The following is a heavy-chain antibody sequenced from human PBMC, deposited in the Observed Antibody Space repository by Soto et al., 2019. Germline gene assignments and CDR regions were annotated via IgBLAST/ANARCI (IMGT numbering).Heavy chain of an antibody. V-gene: IGHV1-18*01. CDR3: GRDGDQWDPRYLDY. J-gene: IGHJ4*02. CDR1: GNFCSKFG. Sequence: QVQLVQSGAEVKRPGASVKVSCKTPGNFCSKFGISWVRQAPGQGLEWMGWINGHTGSTNYAPTFRGRVTMATDTSRGILYMELSSLTSDDTAVYYCGRDGDQWDPRYLDYWGQGTLVSV. D-gene: IGHD1-26*01. CDR2: INGHTGST.